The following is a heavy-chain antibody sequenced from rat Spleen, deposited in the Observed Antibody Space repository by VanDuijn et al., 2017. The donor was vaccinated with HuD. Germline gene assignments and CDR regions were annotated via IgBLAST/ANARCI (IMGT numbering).Heavy chain of an antibody. CDR1: GLSFSNYY. V-gene: IGHV5-27*01. J-gene: IGHJ2*01. CDR3: TTGGY. Sequence: EVQLVESGGGLVQPGRSMKLSCAASGLSFSNYYMAWVRQAPTKGLECVAYISTGGGITYYRDSGKGRFTISRDNAKSTLYLQMDSLRSEDTATYYCTTGGYWGQGVMVTVSS. CDR2: ISTGGGIT.